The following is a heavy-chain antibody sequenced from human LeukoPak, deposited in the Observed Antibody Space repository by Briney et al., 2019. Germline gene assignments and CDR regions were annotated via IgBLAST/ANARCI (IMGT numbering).Heavy chain of an antibody. CDR1: GFSFSSYA. Sequence: GGSLRLSCAAYGFSFSSYAMSWVRQAPGKGLEWVSAISGSGGSTYYADSVKGRFTISRDNSKNTLYLQMNSLRAEDTAVYYCARDTTGYPDYWGQGTLVTVSS. CDR2: ISGSGGST. D-gene: IGHD6-13*01. J-gene: IGHJ4*02. CDR3: ARDTTGYPDY. V-gene: IGHV3-23*01.